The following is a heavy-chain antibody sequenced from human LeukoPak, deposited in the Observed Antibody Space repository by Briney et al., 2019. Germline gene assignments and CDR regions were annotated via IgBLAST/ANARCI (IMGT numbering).Heavy chain of an antibody. V-gene: IGHV4-34*01. CDR3: ARRYPKGNYFDY. CDR2: INHSGST. Sequence: SETLSLTCAVYGGSFSGYYWSWIRQPPGKGLEWIGEINHSGSTNYNPSLKSRVTISVDTSKNQFSLKLSSVTAADTAVYYCARRYPKGNYFDYWGQGTLVTVPS. J-gene: IGHJ4*02. D-gene: IGHD3-9*01. CDR1: GGSFSGYY.